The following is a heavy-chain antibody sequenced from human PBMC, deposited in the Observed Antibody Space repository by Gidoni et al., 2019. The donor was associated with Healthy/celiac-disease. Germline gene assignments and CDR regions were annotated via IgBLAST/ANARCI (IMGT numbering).Heavy chain of an antibody. CDR1: NGSINDYY. V-gene: IGHV4-59*08. Sequence: QVQLQESGPGLVKPSGTLSLTCTVSNGSINDYYLSWIRQSPGKGLEWIGYIYFSGSTDYSPSVRGRVTMSVDRSKNQFSLKLRSVTAADTAVYYCARHMFQSGYFRFDYWGRGALVTVS. D-gene: IGHD3-3*01. CDR2: IYFSGST. CDR3: ARHMFQSGYFRFDY. J-gene: IGHJ4*02.